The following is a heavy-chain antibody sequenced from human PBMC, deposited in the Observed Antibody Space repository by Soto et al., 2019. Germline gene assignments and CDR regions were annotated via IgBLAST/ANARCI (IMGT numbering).Heavy chain of an antibody. CDR2: ISGSGGST. CDR3: AKDENVLRFLEWLPQSKDV. CDR1: GFTFSSYA. D-gene: IGHD3-3*01. V-gene: IGHV3-23*01. J-gene: IGHJ6*04. Sequence: GGSLRLSCAASGFTFSSYAMSWVRQAPGKGLEWVSAISGSGGSTYYADSVKGRFTISRDNSKNTLYLQMNSLRAEDTAVYYCAKDENVLRFLEWLPQSKDVWGKGTTVTVSS.